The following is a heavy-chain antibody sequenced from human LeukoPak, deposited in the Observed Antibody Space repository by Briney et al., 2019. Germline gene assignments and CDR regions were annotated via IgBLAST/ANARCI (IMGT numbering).Heavy chain of an antibody. Sequence: GGSLRLSCAASGFTFSNYGMSWVRQAPGKGLEWISAISGSGGTTYYADSVKGQFTISRDNSKNTLYLQMNSLRPEDTAVYYCARDDGGNSEAFDIWGQGTMVTVSS. CDR1: GFTFSNYG. CDR3: ARDDGGNSEAFDI. J-gene: IGHJ3*02. D-gene: IGHD4-23*01. CDR2: ISGSGGTT. V-gene: IGHV3-23*01.